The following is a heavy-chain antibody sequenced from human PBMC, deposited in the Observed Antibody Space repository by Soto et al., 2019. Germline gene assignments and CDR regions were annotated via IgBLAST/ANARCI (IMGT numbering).Heavy chain of an antibody. CDR1: GGSIISSSYY. CDR2: IYYSGST. V-gene: IGHV4-39*01. Sequence: PSETLSLTCTVSGGSIISSSYYWGWIRQPPGKGLEWIGSIYYSGSTYYNPSLKSRVTISVDTSKNQFSLKLSSVTAADTAVYYCASLAGSSSWYKDWFDPWGQGTLVTVSS. CDR3: ASLAGSSSWYKDWFDP. J-gene: IGHJ5*02. D-gene: IGHD6-13*01.